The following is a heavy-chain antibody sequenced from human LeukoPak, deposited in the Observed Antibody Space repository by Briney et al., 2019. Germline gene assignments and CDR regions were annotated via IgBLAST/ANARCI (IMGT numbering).Heavy chain of an antibody. V-gene: IGHV5-51*01. CDR3: ARLVYSKGVYYYYMDV. Sequence: GESLKISCKGSGYSFTSYWIGWVRQMPGKGLEWMGIIYPGDSDTRYSPSFQGQVTISADKSISTAYLQWSSLKASDPAMYSCARLVYSKGVYYYYMDVWGKGTTVTVSS. CDR2: IYPGDSDT. CDR1: GYSFTSYW. J-gene: IGHJ6*03. D-gene: IGHD4-11*01.